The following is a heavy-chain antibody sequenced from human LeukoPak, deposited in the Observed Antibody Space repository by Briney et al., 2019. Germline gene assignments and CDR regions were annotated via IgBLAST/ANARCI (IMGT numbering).Heavy chain of an antibody. CDR2: IYHSGST. V-gene: IGHV4-38-2*02. D-gene: IGHD6-13*01. CDR3: ASRQLDFDY. CDR1: GYSISSGYY. J-gene: IGHJ4*02. Sequence: SETLSLTCTVSGYSISSGYYWGWIRQPPGKGLEWIGSIYHSGSTYYNPSLKSRVTISVDTSKNQFSLKLSSVTAADTAVYYCASRQLDFDYWGQGTLVTVSS.